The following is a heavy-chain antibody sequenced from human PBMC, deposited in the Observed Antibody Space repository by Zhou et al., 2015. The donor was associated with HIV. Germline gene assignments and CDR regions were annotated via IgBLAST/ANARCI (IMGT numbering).Heavy chain of an antibody. V-gene: IGHV3-15*02. D-gene: IGHD3-3*02. CDR1: GFTFSYAW. CDR2: IKSNADGATT. CDR3: TTWDIPLLYTAKHFAY. J-gene: IGHJ4*02. Sequence: EAQLVESGGALVKPGGSLRLSCAASGFTFSYAWMNWVRQAPGKGPEWVGRIKSNADGATTDYAEPVKGRFTISRDDSENMMYLQMNGLKTEDTAVYYCTTWDIPLLYTAKHFAYWGPGTLVTVSS.